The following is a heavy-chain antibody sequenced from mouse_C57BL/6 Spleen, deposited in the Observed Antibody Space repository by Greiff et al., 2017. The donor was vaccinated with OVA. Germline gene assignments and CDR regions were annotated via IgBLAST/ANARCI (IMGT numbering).Heavy chain of an antibody. CDR1: GYTFTGYW. D-gene: IGHD1-1*01. CDR2: ILPGSGST. CDR3: ARKGSTVVATDYFDY. J-gene: IGHJ2*01. Sequence: QVQLQQSGAELMKPGASVKLSCKATGYTFTGYWLEWVKQRPGHGLEWIGEILPGSGSTNYNEKFKGKATFTADTSSNTAYMQLSSLTTEDSAIYYCARKGSTVVATDYFDYWGQGTTLTVSS. V-gene: IGHV1-9*01.